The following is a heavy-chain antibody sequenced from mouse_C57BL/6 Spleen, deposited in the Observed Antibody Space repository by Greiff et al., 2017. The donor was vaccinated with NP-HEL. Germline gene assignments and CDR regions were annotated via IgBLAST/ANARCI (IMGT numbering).Heavy chain of an antibody. Sequence: EVQLQQSGPELVKPGASVKIPCKASGYTFTDYNMDWVKQSHGKSLEWIGDINPNNGGTIYNQKFKGKATLTVDKSSSTAYMELRSLTSEDTAVYYCARGRVLTTVVATRGYFDVWGTGTTVTVSS. CDR3: ARGRVLTTVVATRGYFDV. J-gene: IGHJ1*03. CDR1: GYTFTDYN. V-gene: IGHV1-18*01. CDR2: INPNNGGT. D-gene: IGHD1-1*01.